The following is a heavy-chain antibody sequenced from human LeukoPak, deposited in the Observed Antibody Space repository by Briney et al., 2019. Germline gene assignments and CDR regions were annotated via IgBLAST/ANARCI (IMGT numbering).Heavy chain of an antibody. V-gene: IGHV3-64*04. CDR3: ARDTDYYGSGRHGYFDH. D-gene: IGHD3-10*01. CDR1: GSTFSRDA. Sequence: GGSLRLSCAASGSTFSRDAMHWVRQSPGKGLQYLSAISNNGGTTYYADSVKGRFTISRDNSKNTLYLQMNSLRAEDTAVYYCARDTDYYGSGRHGYFDHWGQGTLVTVSS. J-gene: IGHJ1*01. CDR2: ISNNGGTT.